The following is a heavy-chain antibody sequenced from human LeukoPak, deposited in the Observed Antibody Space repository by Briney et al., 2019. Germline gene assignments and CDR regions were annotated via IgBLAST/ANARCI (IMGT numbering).Heavy chain of an antibody. CDR3: ARERRPSDCSSTSCYEYFDY. V-gene: IGHV1-2*02. CDR2: INPNSGGT. D-gene: IGHD2-2*01. J-gene: IGHJ4*02. Sequence: GASVKVSFKASGYTSTLYYMHWVRQAPGQGLEWMGWINPNSGGTNYAQNFQGRVTMTTDTSIGTAYMELSRLRSDDTAVYYCARERRPSDCSSTSCYEYFDYWGQGTLVTVSS. CDR1: GYTSTLYY.